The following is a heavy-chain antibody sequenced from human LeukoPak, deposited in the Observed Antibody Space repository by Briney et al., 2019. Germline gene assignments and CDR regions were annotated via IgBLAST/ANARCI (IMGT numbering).Heavy chain of an antibody. V-gene: IGHV1-2*02. J-gene: IGHJ4*02. CDR1: GYTFTGYY. CDR2: INPKNGGT. D-gene: IGHD6-19*01. Sequence: ASVKVSCKGSGYTFTGYYIHWVRQAPGQGLEWMGWINPKNGGTNYPQKFQGRVTMTRDTSINTAYLELNWLTSDDTAVYYCARIYNNGWSRNFDFWGQGTVVTVSS. CDR3: ARIYNNGWSRNFDF.